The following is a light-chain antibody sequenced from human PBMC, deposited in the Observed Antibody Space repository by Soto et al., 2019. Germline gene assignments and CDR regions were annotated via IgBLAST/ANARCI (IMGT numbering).Light chain of an antibody. Sequence: EIVLTQSPATLSLSPGERAALSCRASQSVSSYLAWYQQKPGQAPRLLIYDASTRATGIPARFSGSGSGTDFTLTISSLEPEDFAVYDCQQRSNWPPLFGGGTKVEIK. CDR2: DAS. V-gene: IGKV3-11*01. CDR3: QQRSNWPPL. CDR1: QSVSSY. J-gene: IGKJ4*01.